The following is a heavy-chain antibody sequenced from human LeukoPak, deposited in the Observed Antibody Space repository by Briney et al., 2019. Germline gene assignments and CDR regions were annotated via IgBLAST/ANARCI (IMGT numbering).Heavy chain of an antibody. D-gene: IGHD2-2*01. J-gene: IGHJ4*02. CDR1: GYTFTSYA. CDR3: ARPLGYCSSTSCHHRAIFAY. Sequence: ASVKVSCKASGYTFTSYAMHWVRQAPGQRLEWXXXXXAGNGNTKYSQKFQGRVTITRDTSASTAYMELSSLRSEDTAVYYCARPLGYCSSTSCHHRAIFAYWGQGTLVTVSS. CDR2: XXAGNGNT. V-gene: IGHV1-3*01.